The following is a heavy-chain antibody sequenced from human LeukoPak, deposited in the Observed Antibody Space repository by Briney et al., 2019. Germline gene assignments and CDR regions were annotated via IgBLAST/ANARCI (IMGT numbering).Heavy chain of an antibody. J-gene: IGHJ6*03. V-gene: IGHV3-48*01. CDR2: LTRGSSNI. CDR1: GCPFMTYA. Sequence: PGGSLRLSCEASGCPFMTYAMNWIRQSPGKGLKWVAFLTRGSSNIQYAESVKGRFTISRDNGKDSLFLQMNSLRAEDTAVYYCARVVPVHEYYNSYMDVWGKGTTVTVSS. CDR3: ARVVPVHEYYNSYMDV. D-gene: IGHD1-1*01.